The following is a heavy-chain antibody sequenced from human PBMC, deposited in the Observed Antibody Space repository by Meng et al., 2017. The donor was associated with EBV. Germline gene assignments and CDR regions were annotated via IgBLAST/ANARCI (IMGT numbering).Heavy chain of an antibody. CDR1: GGTFSSYA. Sequence: QGPAVRGGDEGKKPGSSGKVSCKASGGTFSSYAISWVRQAPGLGLEWMGGIIPIFGTANYAQKFQGRVTITADKSTSTAYMELSSLRSEDTAVYYCARDRWEPKGKGWFDPWGQGTLVTVSS. D-gene: IGHD1-26*01. CDR3: ARDRWEPKGKGWFDP. J-gene: IGHJ5*02. V-gene: IGHV1-69*06. CDR2: IIPIFGTA.